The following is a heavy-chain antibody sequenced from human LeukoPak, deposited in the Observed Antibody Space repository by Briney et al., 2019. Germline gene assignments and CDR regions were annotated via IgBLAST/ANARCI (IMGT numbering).Heavy chain of an antibody. CDR2: IYYSGST. D-gene: IGHD3-10*01. V-gene: IGHV4-59*01. CDR3: ARVSAYYGSGSYYFPLDY. Sequence: SETLSLPCTVSGGSISSYYWSWIRQPPGKGLEWIGYIYYSGSTNYNPSLKSRVTISVDTSKNQFSLKLSSVTAADTAVYYCARVSAYYGSGSYYFPLDYWGQGTLVTVSS. J-gene: IGHJ4*02. CDR1: GGSISSYY.